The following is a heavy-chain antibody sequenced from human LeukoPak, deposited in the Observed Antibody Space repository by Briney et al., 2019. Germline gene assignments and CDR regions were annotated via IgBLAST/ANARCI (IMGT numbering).Heavy chain of an antibody. CDR1: GGSISSGSYY. CDR2: IYTSGST. CDR3: ARDRTAMAREPVYFDY. J-gene: IGHJ4*02. Sequence: SQTLSLTCTVSGGSISSGSYYWSWIRQPAGKGLEWIGRIYTSGSTNYNPSLKSRVTISVDTSKNQFSLKLSSVTAADTAVYYCARDRTAMAREPVYFDYWGQRTLVTVSS. D-gene: IGHD5-18*01. V-gene: IGHV4-61*02.